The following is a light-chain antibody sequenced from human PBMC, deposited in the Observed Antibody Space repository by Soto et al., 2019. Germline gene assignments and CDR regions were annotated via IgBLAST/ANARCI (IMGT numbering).Light chain of an antibody. Sequence: IVLTQSPGTLSLSPGERATLSCRASQSVNRRSLAWYQQKPGQAPRLLISTISNRATGIPDRFSGSGSGADFTLTISRLELEDFAVYYCQQYDNSRTFGQGTKVEIK. CDR2: TIS. J-gene: IGKJ1*01. V-gene: IGKV3-20*01. CDR3: QQYDNSRT. CDR1: QSVNRRS.